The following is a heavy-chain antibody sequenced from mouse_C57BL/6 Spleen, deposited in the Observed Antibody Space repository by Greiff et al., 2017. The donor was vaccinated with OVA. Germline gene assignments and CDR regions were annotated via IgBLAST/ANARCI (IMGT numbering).Heavy chain of an antibody. CDR1: GYAFSSSW. CDR3: ARSHPNDYDGDGYYYAMDY. CDR2: IYPGDGDT. J-gene: IGHJ4*01. V-gene: IGHV1-82*01. D-gene: IGHD2-4*01. Sequence: QVHVKQSGPELVKPGASVKISCKASGYAFSSSWMNWVKQRPGKGLEWIGRIYPGDGDTNYNGKFKGKATLTADKSSSTAYMQLSILTSEDSAVYFCARSHPNDYDGDGYYYAMDYWGQGTSVTVSS.